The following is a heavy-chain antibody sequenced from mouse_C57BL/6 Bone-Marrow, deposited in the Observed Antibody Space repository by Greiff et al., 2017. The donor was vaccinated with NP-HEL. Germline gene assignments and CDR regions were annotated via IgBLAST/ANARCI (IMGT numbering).Heavy chain of an antibody. J-gene: IGHJ2*01. CDR2: ITHSGET. Sequence: VQLVESGPGLVKPSQSLFLTCSITGFPITSGYYWIWIRQPPGKPLEWMGYITHSGETFYNPSLQSPISITRETSKNQFSLQLNSVTTEDTAMYYCAGDSSGYGDFDYWGQGTTLTVSS. CDR3: AGDSSGYGDFDY. D-gene: IGHD3-2*02. CDR1: GFPITSGYY. V-gene: IGHV12-3*01.